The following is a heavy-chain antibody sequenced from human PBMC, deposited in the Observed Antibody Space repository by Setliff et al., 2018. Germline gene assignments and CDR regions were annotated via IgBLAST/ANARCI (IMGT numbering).Heavy chain of an antibody. J-gene: IGHJ4*02. Sequence: GGSLRLSCAASGFTFDDYAMHWVRQAPGKGLEWVSGISWNSGIVAYADSVKGRFTISRDNAKNSLYLQMNRLRAEDMALYYCAKGYCSSTSCYVDYWGQGTLVTVS. V-gene: IGHV3-9*03. D-gene: IGHD2-2*01. CDR1: GFTFDDYA. CDR2: ISWNSGIV. CDR3: AKGYCSSTSCYVDY.